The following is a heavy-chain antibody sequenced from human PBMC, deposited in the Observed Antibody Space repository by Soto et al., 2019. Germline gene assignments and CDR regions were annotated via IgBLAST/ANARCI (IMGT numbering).Heavy chain of an antibody. D-gene: IGHD3-3*01. CDR3: AKFGSPLFLEWSGIDY. CDR2: ISYDGSNK. Sequence: GGSLRLSCAASGFTFSSYGMHWVRQAPGKGLEWVAVISYDGSNKYYADSVKGRFTISRDNSKNTLYLQMNSLRAEDTAVYYCAKFGSPLFLEWSGIDYWGQGTLVTVSS. J-gene: IGHJ4*02. CDR1: GFTFSSYG. V-gene: IGHV3-30*18.